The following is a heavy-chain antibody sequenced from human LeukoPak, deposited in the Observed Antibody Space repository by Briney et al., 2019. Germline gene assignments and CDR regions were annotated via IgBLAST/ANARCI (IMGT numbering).Heavy chain of an antibody. D-gene: IGHD2-2*03. CDR3: ARVPGYCSSTSCPPPGYYYYYMDV. Sequence: SETLSLTCTVSGGSISSYYWSWIRQPPGKGLEWIGYIYYSGSTNYNPSLKSRVTISVDTSKNQFSLKLSSVTAADTAVYYCARVPGYCSSTSCPPPGYYYYYMDVWGKGTTVTVSS. J-gene: IGHJ6*03. CDR1: GGSISSYY. CDR2: IYYSGST. V-gene: IGHV4-59*01.